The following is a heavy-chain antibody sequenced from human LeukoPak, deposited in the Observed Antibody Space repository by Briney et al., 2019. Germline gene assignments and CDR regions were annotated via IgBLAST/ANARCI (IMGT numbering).Heavy chain of an antibody. Sequence: SETLSLTCTVSGGSMSPYHWSWIRQPPVKGLEWTGYIYYSGSTNYNPSLKSRVTISVDTSKNQFSLKLSSVTAADTAMYYYARAVSGRFDYWGQGTLVTVSS. CDR2: IYYSGST. V-gene: IGHV4-59*08. CDR1: GGSMSPYH. D-gene: IGHD6-19*01. J-gene: IGHJ4*02. CDR3: ARAVSGRFDY.